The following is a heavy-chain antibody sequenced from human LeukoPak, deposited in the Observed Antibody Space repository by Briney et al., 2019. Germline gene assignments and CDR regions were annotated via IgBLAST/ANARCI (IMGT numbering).Heavy chain of an antibody. CDR2: ISGSGGNI. D-gene: IGHD2-2*01. CDR3: AASLPNIVVVPATKGPFGY. CDR1: GFTFSSYT. Sequence: GGSLRLSCAASGFTFSSYTMSWVRQAPGKGLEWVSGISGSGGNIHYADSVKGRFTISRDNSKNTLYLQMNSLRAEDTAVYYCAASLPNIVVVPATKGPFGYWGQGALVTVSS. J-gene: IGHJ4*02. V-gene: IGHV3-23*01.